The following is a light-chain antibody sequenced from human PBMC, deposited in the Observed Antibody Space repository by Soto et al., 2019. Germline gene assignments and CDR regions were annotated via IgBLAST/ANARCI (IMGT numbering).Light chain of an antibody. Sequence: EILLTQSPATLSSSPGERATLSCRASQNVSSYLAWYKQKPGQAPRLLIYDASTRATGIPARVRGSGSGTDFARNISSLEPEDFAVDYCQQLSNWLPVFTFVPGTKVEIK. J-gene: IGKJ3*01. CDR1: QNVSSY. CDR2: DAS. CDR3: QQLSNWLPVFT. V-gene: IGKV3-11*01.